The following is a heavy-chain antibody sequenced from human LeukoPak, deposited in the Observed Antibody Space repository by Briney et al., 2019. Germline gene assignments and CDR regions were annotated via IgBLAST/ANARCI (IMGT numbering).Heavy chain of an antibody. Sequence: SETLSLTCAVSGGSISSYYWSWMRQPPGKGLEWIGYIYYTGNTNYNPSLKSRVTISLDTSRNQVSLKLGSVTAADKAVYYCARGWGTYYTLGYFDYWGQGTLVTVSS. CDR3: ARGWGTYYTLGYFDY. V-gene: IGHV4-59*01. J-gene: IGHJ4*02. D-gene: IGHD3-10*01. CDR1: GGSISSYY. CDR2: IYYTGNT.